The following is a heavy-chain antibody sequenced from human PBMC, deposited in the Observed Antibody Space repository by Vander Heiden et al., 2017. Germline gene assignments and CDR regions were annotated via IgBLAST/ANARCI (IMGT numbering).Heavy chain of an antibody. V-gene: IGHV3-23*01. CDR1: GFTFSSYA. CDR3: AKDGIKRIDDFGSGYPIGDAFDI. CDR2: ISGSGGST. J-gene: IGHJ3*02. D-gene: IGHD3-3*01. Sequence: EVQLLESGGGLVQPGGSLRLSCAASGFTFSSYAMSWVRQAPGKGLEWVSAISGSGGSTYYADSVKGRFTISRDNSKNTLYLQMNSRRAEDTAVYYCAKDGIKRIDDFGSGYPIGDAFDIWGQGTMVTVSS.